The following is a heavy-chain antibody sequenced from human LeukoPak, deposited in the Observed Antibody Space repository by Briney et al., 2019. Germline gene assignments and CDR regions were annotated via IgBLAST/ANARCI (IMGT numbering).Heavy chain of an antibody. CDR1: GGSFSGYY. D-gene: IGHD3-10*01. CDR2: INHLGST. CDR3: AREFTMVRGVLRGHYYYYMDV. V-gene: IGHV4-34*01. Sequence: PSETLSLTCAVYGGSFSGYYWSWIRQPPEKGLEWIGEINHLGSTNYNPSLKSRVTISVDTSKKQFSLKLSSVTAADTAVYYCAREFTMVRGVLRGHYYYYMDVWGKGTTVTISS. J-gene: IGHJ6*03.